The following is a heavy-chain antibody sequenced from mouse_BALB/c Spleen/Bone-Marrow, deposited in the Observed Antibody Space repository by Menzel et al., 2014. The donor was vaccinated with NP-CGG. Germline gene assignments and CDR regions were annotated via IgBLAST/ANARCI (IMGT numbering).Heavy chain of an antibody. CDR2: IYPGDGDT. J-gene: IGHJ4*01. CDR1: GYAFSYSW. D-gene: IGHD2-3*01. CDR3: ARSDGYRAMDY. V-gene: IGHV1-82*01. Sequence: QVQLKESGPELVKPGASVKISCKASGYAFSYSWMNWVKQRPGQGLEWIGRIYPGDGDTYYNGKFKGRATLTADKSSSTAYMQLSSLTSVDSAVYFCARSDGYRAMDYWGQGPSVTVSS.